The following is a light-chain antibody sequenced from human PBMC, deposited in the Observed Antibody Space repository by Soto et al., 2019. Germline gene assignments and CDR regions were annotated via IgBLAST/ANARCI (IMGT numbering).Light chain of an antibody. J-gene: IGKJ4*01. CDR2: DAS. CDR3: KQYPSFSPEGLT. Sequence: DIQMTQSPSTLSASVGERVTITCRASQTINTWLAWYQHKPGKAPKLLIYDASTLQTGVPSRFSGYSSGTEFTLTSSSMQPDDLATYFCKQYPSFSPEGLTFGGGTKVEL. V-gene: IGKV1-5*01. CDR1: QTINTW.